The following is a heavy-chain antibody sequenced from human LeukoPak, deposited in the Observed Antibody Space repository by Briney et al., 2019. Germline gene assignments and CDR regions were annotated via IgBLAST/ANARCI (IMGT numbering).Heavy chain of an antibody. V-gene: IGHV3-53*01. CDR2: IYSGGST. CDR1: GFTVSSDS. D-gene: IGHD4/OR15-4a*01. J-gene: IGHJ4*02. Sequence: AGGSLRLSCTVSGFTVSSDSMSWVRQAPGKGLEWVSFIYSGGSTHYSDSVKGRFTISRDNSKNTLYLQMNSLRAEDTVVYYCARRAGAYSHPYDYWGQGTLVTVSS. CDR3: ARRAGAYSHPYDY.